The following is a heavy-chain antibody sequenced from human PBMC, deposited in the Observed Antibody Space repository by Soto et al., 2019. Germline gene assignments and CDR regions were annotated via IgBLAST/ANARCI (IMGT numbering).Heavy chain of an antibody. D-gene: IGHD3-9*01. J-gene: IGHJ4*02. Sequence: QVQLQESGPGLVKPSGTLSLTCAVSGGSISTSNWWAWVRQSPGKGLEWLGEVYHSGDTNYNPSLKSRVTVSVDYPKNQFSLKLTSETAADTAVYFCARSRYFDWLPLDSWGQGTLVNVSS. V-gene: IGHV4-4*02. CDR3: ARSRYFDWLPLDS. CDR2: VYHSGDT. CDR1: GGSISTSNW.